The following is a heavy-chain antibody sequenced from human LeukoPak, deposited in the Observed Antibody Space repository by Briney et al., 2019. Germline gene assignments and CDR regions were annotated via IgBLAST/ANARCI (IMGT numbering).Heavy chain of an antibody. V-gene: IGHV1-2*02. CDR2: INPNSGGT. J-gene: IGHJ4*02. CDR1: GSTLTGYY. CDR3: AREEVGAFDY. Sequence: ASVKVSCKASGSTLTGYYIHWVRQAPGQRLEWVGWINPNSGGTKYAQKFQGRVTMTRDTSISTGYMELNRLISDDTAVYYCAREEVGAFDYWGQGTLVTVSS. D-gene: IGHD1-26*01.